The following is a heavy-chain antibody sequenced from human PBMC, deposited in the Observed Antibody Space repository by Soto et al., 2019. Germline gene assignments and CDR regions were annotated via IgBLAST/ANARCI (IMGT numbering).Heavy chain of an antibody. V-gene: IGHV1-3*01. CDR2: INAGNGNT. Sequence: QVQLVQSGAEVKKPGASVKVSCKASGYTFTSYAMHWVRQAPGQRLEWMGWINAGNGNTKYSQKFQGRVTITRDTSASTAYMELSSLRAEETAVYYCTSSNGSYWQLDYWGQGTLVTVSS. CDR3: TSSNGSYWQLDY. J-gene: IGHJ4*02. D-gene: IGHD1-26*01. CDR1: GYTFTSYA.